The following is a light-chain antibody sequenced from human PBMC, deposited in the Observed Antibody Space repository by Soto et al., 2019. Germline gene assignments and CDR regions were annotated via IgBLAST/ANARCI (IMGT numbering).Light chain of an antibody. CDR1: SSNIGTNY. CDR3: AAWDDSVNGGV. J-gene: IGLJ3*02. CDR2: CND. Sequence: QSVLTQPPSASGTPGQRVTISCSGSSSNIGTNYVYWYKQLPGTAPKLLIYCNDQRPSGVPDRLSGSKSGTSASLAISGLRSEDEADYYCAAWDDSVNGGVFGGGTKLTVL. V-gene: IGLV1-47*02.